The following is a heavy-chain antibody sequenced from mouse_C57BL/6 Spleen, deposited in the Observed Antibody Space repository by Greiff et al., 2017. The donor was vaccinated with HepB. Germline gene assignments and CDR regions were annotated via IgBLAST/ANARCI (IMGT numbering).Heavy chain of an antibody. CDR3: ARENYSISFTY. Sequence: EVQLVESGGGLVKPGGSLKLSCAASGFTFSSYAMSWVRQTPEKRLEWVATISAGGSYTYYPDNVKGRFTISRDNAKNNLYLQMSHLKSEDTAMYYCARENYSISFTYWGQGTLITVSA. D-gene: IGHD2-5*01. J-gene: IGHJ3*01. CDR1: GFTFSSYA. V-gene: IGHV5-4*01. CDR2: ISAGGSYT.